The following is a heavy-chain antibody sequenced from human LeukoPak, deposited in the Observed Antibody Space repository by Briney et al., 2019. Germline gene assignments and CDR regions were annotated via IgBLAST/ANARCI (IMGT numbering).Heavy chain of an antibody. CDR1: GGTFSSYA. D-gene: IGHD6-19*01. Sequence: ASVKVSCKASGGTFSSYAISWVRQAPGQGLEWMGGIIPIFGTGNYAQKFQGRVTITADESTSTAYMELSSLRSEDTAVYYCARVSSPLAEDLLYYYMDVWGKGTTVTVSS. J-gene: IGHJ6*03. V-gene: IGHV1-69*13. CDR2: IIPIFGTG. CDR3: ARVSSPLAEDLLYYYMDV.